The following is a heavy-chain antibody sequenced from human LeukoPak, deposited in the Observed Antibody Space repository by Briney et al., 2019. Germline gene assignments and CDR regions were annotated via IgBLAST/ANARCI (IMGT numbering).Heavy chain of an antibody. V-gene: IGHV5-51*01. CDR1: GYSFTTYW. D-gene: IGHD3-22*01. J-gene: IGHJ4*02. CDR2: IYPGDSDT. CDR3: AKQDTSGYYGLDF. Sequence: GQSLKISCEASGYSFTTYWIGWVRQMPGKGLEWMGFIYPGDSDTTYSPPFQGQVTISADKSISTAYLQWSSLKASDTAMYYCAKQDTSGYYGLDFWGQGTLVTVSS.